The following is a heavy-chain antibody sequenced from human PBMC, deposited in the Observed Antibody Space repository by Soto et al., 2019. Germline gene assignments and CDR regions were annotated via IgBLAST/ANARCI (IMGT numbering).Heavy chain of an antibody. V-gene: IGHV4-34*01. D-gene: IGHD1-1*01. CDR2: INHSGSI. CDR3: ARRTGFSVYYYYGMDV. J-gene: IGHJ6*02. CDR1: GGSFSGYY. Sequence: SETLSLTCAVYGGSFSGYYWSWIRQPPGKGLEWIGEINHSGSINYNPSLKSRVTISVDTSKYQFSLKLSSVTAADTVVYYCARRTGFSVYYYYGMDVWGQGTTVTVSS.